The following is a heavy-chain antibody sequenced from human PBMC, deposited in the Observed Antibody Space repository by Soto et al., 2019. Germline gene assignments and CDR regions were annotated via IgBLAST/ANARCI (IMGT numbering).Heavy chain of an antibody. D-gene: IGHD3-22*01. V-gene: IGHV4-34*01. Sequence: QVQLQQWGAGLLKPSETLSLTCAVYGGSFSGYYWSWIRQPPGKGLEWMGEINHSGSTNYNPSLKSRVTISVDTSKNQFALKLSSVTAADTAVYYWARRRGIVVVITTDWYFDLWGRGTLVTVSS. CDR1: GGSFSGYY. J-gene: IGHJ2*01. CDR2: INHSGST. CDR3: ARRRGIVVVITTDWYFDL.